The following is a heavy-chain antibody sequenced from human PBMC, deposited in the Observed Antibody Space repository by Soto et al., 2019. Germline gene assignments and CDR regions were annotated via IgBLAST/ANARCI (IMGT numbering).Heavy chain of an antibody. J-gene: IGHJ4*02. CDR1: GGSFSGYY. D-gene: IGHD3-10*01. V-gene: IGHV4-34*01. CDR2: INHSGST. Sequence: SETLSLTCAVYGGSFSGYYWSWIRQPPGKGLEWIGEINHSGSTNYNPSLKSRVTISVDTSKNQFSLKLSSVTAADTAVYYCATLGSMVRGVIIKDFDYWGQGTLVTVSS. CDR3: ATLGSMVRGVIIKDFDY.